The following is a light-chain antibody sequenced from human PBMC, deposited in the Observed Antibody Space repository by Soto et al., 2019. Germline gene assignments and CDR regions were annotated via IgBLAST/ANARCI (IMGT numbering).Light chain of an antibody. CDR2: AAS. V-gene: IGKV1-16*02. CDR1: QGVSTY. J-gene: IGKJ4*01. CDR3: QQYNSFPLT. Sequence: DIQMTQSPSTLSGSVGDRVTITCRASQGVSTYLAWFQQKPGKAPKSLIYAASTLHSGVPSKFSGSGSGTDFTLTISSLQPEDFATYYCQQYNSFPLTFGGGTKVDIK.